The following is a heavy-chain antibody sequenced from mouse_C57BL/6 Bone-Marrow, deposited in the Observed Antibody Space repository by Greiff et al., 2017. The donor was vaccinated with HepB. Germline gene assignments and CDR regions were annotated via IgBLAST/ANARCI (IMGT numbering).Heavy chain of an antibody. V-gene: IGHV3-6*01. J-gene: IGHJ4*01. D-gene: IGHD2-4*01. CDR3: ATYDYVIHYAMDY. Sequence: EVKLVESGPGLVKPSQSLSLTCSVTGYSITSGYYWNWIRQFPGNQLEWMGYISYDGSNNYNPSLKNRISITRDTSKNQFFLKLNSVTTEDTATYYCATYDYVIHYAMDYWGQGTSVTVSS. CDR2: ISYDGSN. CDR1: GYSITSGYY.